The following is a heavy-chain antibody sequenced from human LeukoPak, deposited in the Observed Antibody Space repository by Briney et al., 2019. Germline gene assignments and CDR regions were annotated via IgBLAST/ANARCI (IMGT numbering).Heavy chain of an antibody. CDR3: ARDLNFRPILSGWAGPY. V-gene: IGHV1-2*02. Sequence: SVRVSCKASGYIFTGYFMHWVRQAPGQGLEWMGWINPNSGDTDYAQKFQGRVTMTTDTSISTAYMELNRLRSDDTAVYYCARDLNFRPILSGWAGPYWGQGSLVAVTS. J-gene: IGHJ4*02. CDR1: GYIFTGYF. CDR2: INPNSGDT. D-gene: IGHD2-8*02.